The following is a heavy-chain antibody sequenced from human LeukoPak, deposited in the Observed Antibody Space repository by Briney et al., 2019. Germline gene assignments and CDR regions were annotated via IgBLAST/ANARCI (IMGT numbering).Heavy chain of an antibody. J-gene: IGHJ4*02. CDR2: IYTSGST. V-gene: IGHV4-4*07. Sequence: PSETLSLTCTVSGGSISSYYWSWIRQPAGKGLEWIGRIYTSGSTNYNPSLKSRVTMSIDMSRNQFSLKLSSVTAADTAVYYCARARDCSSTSCSPGYYFDYWGQGTLVTVSS. CDR3: ARARDCSSTSCSPGYYFDY. CDR1: GGSISSYY. D-gene: IGHD2-2*01.